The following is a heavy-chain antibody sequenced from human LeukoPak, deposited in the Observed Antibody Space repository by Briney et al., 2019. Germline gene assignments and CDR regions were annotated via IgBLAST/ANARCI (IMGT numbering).Heavy chain of an antibody. Sequence: QPGGSLRLSCSASGFTFSSYTMHWVRQAPGKGLEWVAVISYDGSNKYYADSVKGRFTISRDNSKNTLFLQMNSLTTEDTAVYYCAREVGGDYVFDYWGQGTLVTVSS. CDR1: GFTFSSYT. D-gene: IGHD4-17*01. J-gene: IGHJ4*02. V-gene: IGHV3-30-3*01. CDR3: AREVGGDYVFDY. CDR2: ISYDGSNK.